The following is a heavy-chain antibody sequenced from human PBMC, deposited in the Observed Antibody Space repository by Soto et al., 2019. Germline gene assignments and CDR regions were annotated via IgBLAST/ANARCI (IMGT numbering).Heavy chain of an antibody. CDR1: GYTFTRYG. D-gene: IGHD3-3*01. V-gene: IGHV1-18*04. CDR3: ARSSTSTGYYDFWSGSDDY. CDR2: ISAYNGNT. Sequence: QVQLVQAGATVKKPAATVKVSCKASGYTFTRYGISRVRKAPGQGRQGMGWISAYNGNTNYAQKLQGRVTMTTGNSTSTAYIELRSLQSDDTAVYYCARSSTSTGYYDFWSGSDDYWGQGRLVTVSS. J-gene: IGHJ4*02.